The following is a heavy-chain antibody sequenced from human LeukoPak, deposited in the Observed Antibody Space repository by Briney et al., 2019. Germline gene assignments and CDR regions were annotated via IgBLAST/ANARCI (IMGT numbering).Heavy chain of an antibody. J-gene: IGHJ6*03. D-gene: IGHD2-21*01. CDR3: ATLLPMDV. CDR1: EFTFSKYW. Sequence: PGGSLRLSCAASEFTFSKYWMSWVRQAPGKGLQWLAHIKEDGSEKYYVDSVKGRLIISRDNAKNSLYLEMNSLRGEDTAVYYCATLLPMDVWGTGTTVTVSS. V-gene: IGHV3-7*03. CDR2: IKEDGSEK.